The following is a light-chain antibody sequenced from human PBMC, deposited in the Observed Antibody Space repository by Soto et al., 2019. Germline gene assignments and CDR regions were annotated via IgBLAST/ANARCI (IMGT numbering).Light chain of an antibody. CDR2: QYA. J-gene: IGLJ2*01. V-gene: IGLV3-1*01. Sequence: SYELTQPPSVSVSPGQTASITCSGDKLGDKYVSWYQQKPGQSPVLVIYQYAKRPSGIPVRFSGSNSGNTATLTISGTQAMDEADYYCQAWDSSTVVFGGGTKLTVL. CDR3: QAWDSSTVV. CDR1: KLGDKY.